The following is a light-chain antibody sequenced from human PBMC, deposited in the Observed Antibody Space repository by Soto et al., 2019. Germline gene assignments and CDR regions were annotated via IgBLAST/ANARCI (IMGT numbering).Light chain of an antibody. J-gene: IGKJ2*01. V-gene: IGKV1-5*03. CDR1: QSVSSW. CDR2: KAS. Sequence: DIQMTQSPSTLSASVGDRVTITCRASQSVSSWLAWYQQKPGKAPKLLIYKASSLETGVPSRFSGSGSGTEFTLTISNLQPDDFATYSCQQYNSYSPYTFGQGTRLEIK. CDR3: QQYNSYSPYT.